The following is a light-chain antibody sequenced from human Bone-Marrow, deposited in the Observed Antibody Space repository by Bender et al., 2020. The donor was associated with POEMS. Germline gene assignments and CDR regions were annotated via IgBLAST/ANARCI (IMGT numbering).Light chain of an antibody. Sequence: QSVLTQPPSASGTPGQRVTISCSGGSSNIGAHAVNWYQHLPGTAPKLLIYSSHRRPSEVSDRFSVSRSGTSASLAISGLQSEDEADYYCAVWDDSLNGWVFGGGTKLTVL. CDR3: AVWDDSLNGWV. V-gene: IGLV1-44*01. CDR1: SSNIGAHA. CDR2: SSH. J-gene: IGLJ3*02.